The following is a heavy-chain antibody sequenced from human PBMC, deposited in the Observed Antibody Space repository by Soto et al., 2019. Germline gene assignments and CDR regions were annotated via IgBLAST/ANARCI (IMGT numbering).Heavy chain of an antibody. J-gene: IGHJ4*02. CDR3: SRVEYVTSSPIG. Sequence: EVQLVESGGGLVQPGGSLKLSCAASGFTFSGSAIHWARQASGKGLEWVARIRTKSNGYATTYAASVKGRFTISRDDSKNMAYLQMNGLKTEDTAMYYCSRVEYVTSSPIGWGQGTLVTVSS. CDR2: IRTKSNGYAT. CDR1: GFTFSGSA. V-gene: IGHV3-73*02. D-gene: IGHD6-6*01.